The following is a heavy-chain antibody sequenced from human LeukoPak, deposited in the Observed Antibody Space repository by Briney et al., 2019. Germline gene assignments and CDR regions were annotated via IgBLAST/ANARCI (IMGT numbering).Heavy chain of an antibody. D-gene: IGHD3-9*01. CDR1: GFTFSSYA. CDR3: ARAARYFDWYDAFDI. CDR2: ISYDGSNK. V-gene: IGHV3-30*04. J-gene: IGHJ3*02. Sequence: GGSLRLSCAASGFTFSSYAMHWVRQAPGKGREWVAVISYDGSNKYYADSVKRRFTISRDNSKNTLYLQMKSLRAEDTAVYYCARAARYFDWYDAFDIWGQGTMVTVSS.